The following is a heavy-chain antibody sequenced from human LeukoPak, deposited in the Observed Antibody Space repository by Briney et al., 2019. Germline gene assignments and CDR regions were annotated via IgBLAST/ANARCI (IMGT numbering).Heavy chain of an antibody. D-gene: IGHD3-3*01. CDR2: IKQDGSEK. CDR3: ARDGYTSGYSD. CDR1: GFTFCNYW. J-gene: IGHJ4*02. Sequence: GGSLRLSCGGSGFTFCNYWMSWVRQAPGKGLEWVANIKQDGSEKYYVDSVKGRFTISRDNAKNSLYLQMNSLRAEDTAVYYCARDGYTSGYSDWGQGTLVTVSS. V-gene: IGHV3-7*01.